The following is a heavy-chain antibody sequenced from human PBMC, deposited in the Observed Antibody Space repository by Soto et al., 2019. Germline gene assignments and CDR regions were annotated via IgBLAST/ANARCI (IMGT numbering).Heavy chain of an antibody. V-gene: IGHV4-59*08. J-gene: IGHJ6*02. CDR3: VRQGIDYLHVLVYV. CDR2: VYYTGDT. CDR1: SGPSRSHN. D-gene: IGHD5-12*01. Sequence: QVQVQQSGPGLVKPSETLSLTCTVSSGPSRSHNWGWIRQPPGRGLEWIGYVYYTGDTSYNPSLKSRVTISEDTSTNHISLTLRSVTAADTAVYYCVRQGIDYLHVLVYVWGQGTKVSVSS.